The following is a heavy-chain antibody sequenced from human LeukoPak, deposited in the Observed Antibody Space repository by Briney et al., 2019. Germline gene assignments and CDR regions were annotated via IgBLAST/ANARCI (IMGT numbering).Heavy chain of an antibody. Sequence: SQTLSLTCAASGGSISSGGYSWSWIRQPPGKGLEWIGYIYHSGSTYYNPSLKSRVTISVDRSKNQFSLKLSSVTAADTAVYYCARQVVPYYFDYWGQGTLVTVSS. V-gene: IGHV4-30-2*01. CDR3: ARQVVPYYFDY. CDR1: GGSISSGGYS. CDR2: IYHSGST. J-gene: IGHJ4*02. D-gene: IGHD6-13*01.